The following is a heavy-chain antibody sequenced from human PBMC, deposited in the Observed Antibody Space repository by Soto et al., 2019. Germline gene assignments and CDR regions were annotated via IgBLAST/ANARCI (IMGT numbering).Heavy chain of an antibody. CDR2: INDRGSI. Sequence: QVQLQQWGAGPLRPLETLSLTCGVSGGSFSGYYWAWIRQSPGKGLEWIGEINDRGSINYNPSLKSRVSISFDTSKNPYSLNLRSVTAADTAVYYCARESHDILTGPPWVWYFDLWGRGTLVTVSS. V-gene: IGHV4-34*01. J-gene: IGHJ2*01. D-gene: IGHD3-9*01. CDR1: GGSFSGYY. CDR3: ARESHDILTGPPWVWYFDL.